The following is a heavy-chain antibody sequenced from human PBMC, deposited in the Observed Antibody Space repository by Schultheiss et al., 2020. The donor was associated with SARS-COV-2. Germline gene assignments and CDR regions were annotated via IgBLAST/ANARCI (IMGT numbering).Heavy chain of an antibody. V-gene: IGHV4-38-2*02. D-gene: IGHD5-24*01. Sequence: SETLSLTCAVSGFSISIGYYWDWIRQPPEKGLEWIGEIKHSGSTNYNPSLKSRVTISVDTSKNQFSLKLSSVTAADTAVYYCAREQRRDGYSFFDYWGQGTLVTVSS. CDR2: IKHSGST. CDR3: AREQRRDGYSFFDY. J-gene: IGHJ4*02. CDR1: GFSISIGYY.